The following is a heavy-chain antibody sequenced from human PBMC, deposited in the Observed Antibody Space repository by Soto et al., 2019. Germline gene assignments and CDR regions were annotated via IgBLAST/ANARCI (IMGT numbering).Heavy chain of an antibody. CDR2: IYPGDSDT. CDR1: GYSFTSYW. CDR3: AVAGGYDYEEGGYYYGMDV. V-gene: IGHV5-51*01. Sequence: PWESLKISCKGSGYSFTSYWIGWVRQMPGKGLEWMGIIYPGDSDTRYSPSFQGQVTISADKSISTAYLQWSSLKASDTAMYYCAVAGGYDYEEGGYYYGMDVWGQGTTVTVSS. D-gene: IGHD5-12*01. J-gene: IGHJ6*02.